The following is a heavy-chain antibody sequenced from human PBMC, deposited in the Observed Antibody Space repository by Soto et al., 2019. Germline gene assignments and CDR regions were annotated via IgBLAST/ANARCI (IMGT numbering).Heavy chain of an antibody. CDR3: ARDLPRQATVTTQTVSGGY. J-gene: IGHJ4*02. CDR2: ISSSSSYT. Sequence: QVQLVESGGGLVKPGGSLRLSCAASGFTFSDYYMSWIRQAPGKGLEWVSYISSSSSYTNYADSVKGRFTISRDNAKNSLYLQMNRLRAEDTAVYYCARDLPRQATVTTQTVSGGYWGQGTLVTVSS. CDR1: GFTFSDYY. V-gene: IGHV3-11*05. D-gene: IGHD4-17*01.